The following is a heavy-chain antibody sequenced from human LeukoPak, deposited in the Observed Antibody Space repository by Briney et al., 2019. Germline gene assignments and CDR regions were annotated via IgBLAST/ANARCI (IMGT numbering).Heavy chain of an antibody. Sequence: ASVKVSCKASGYTFTSYDVNWVRQATGQGLEWMGWMNPNSGNTGYAQKFQGRVTITRNTSISTAYMELSSLRSEDTAVYYCARASVQVEMANDYWGQGTLVTVSS. J-gene: IGHJ4*02. CDR1: GYTFTSYD. V-gene: IGHV1-8*03. D-gene: IGHD5-24*01. CDR2: MNPNSGNT. CDR3: ARASVQVEMANDY.